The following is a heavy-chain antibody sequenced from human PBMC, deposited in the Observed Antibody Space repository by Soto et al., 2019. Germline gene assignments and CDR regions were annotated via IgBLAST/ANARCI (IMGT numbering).Heavy chain of an antibody. CDR2: IYSSWST. CDR3: VRDCSGGGCYSDYGMDV. V-gene: IGHV4-4*07. Sequence: QVQLQESGPGLVKPSETLSLTCTVSGDSIRNIYWSWIRQHAGKGLEWIGRIYSSWSTDYNASLKSRVSMSVERSNNQFFLRLLCVTAEDTAVYYCVRDCSGGGCYSDYGMDVWGQGTTVTVSS. J-gene: IGHJ6*02. CDR1: GDSIRNIY. D-gene: IGHD2-15*01.